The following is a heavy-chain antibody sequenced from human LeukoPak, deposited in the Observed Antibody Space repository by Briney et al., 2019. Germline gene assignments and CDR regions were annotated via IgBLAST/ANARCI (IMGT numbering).Heavy chain of an antibody. D-gene: IGHD2-21*01. Sequence: GGSLRLSCAASGFNFGDSRVTWVRQAPGKGLQWVANVNQDGTEKHFLDSVEGRFTISRDNAKKSLYLQMSSLRPEDTALYFCVRGDWYFESWGQGTLVTVSS. J-gene: IGHJ4*02. V-gene: IGHV3-7*04. CDR3: VRGDWYFES. CDR1: GFNFGDSR. CDR2: VNQDGTEK.